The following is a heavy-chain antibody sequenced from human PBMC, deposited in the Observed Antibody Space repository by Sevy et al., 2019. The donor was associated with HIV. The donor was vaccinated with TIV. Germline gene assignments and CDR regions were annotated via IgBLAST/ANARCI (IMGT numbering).Heavy chain of an antibody. CDR1: GFTFGDYC. Sequence: GGCLRLSCTASGFTFGDYCMSGVRQAPGKGLEWVAFLKSDVYGGTVDHAASVRGRFVISRDDSKTIAYLQMNDLKTEDTGVYYCTRWKAAQSIFDYWGQGALVTVSS. V-gene: IGHV3-49*04. CDR2: LKSDVYGGTV. CDR3: TRWKAAQSIFDY. D-gene: IGHD6-13*01. J-gene: IGHJ4*02.